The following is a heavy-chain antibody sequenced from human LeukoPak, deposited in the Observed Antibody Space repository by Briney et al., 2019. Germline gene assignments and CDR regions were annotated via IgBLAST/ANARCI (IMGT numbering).Heavy chain of an antibody. CDR1: GGSFSGYY. CDR2: INHSGST. CDR3: ARDPERPHAFDI. D-gene: IGHD1-1*01. V-gene: IGHV4-34*01. Sequence: SETLSLTCAVYGGSFSGYYCSWIRQPPGKGLEWIGEINHSGSTNYNPSLKSRVTISVDRSKNQFSLKLSSVTAADTAVYYCARDPERPHAFDIWGQGTVVTVSS. J-gene: IGHJ3*02.